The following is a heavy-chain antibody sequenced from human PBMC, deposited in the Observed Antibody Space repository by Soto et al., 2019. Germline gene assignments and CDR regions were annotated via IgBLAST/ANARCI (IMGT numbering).Heavy chain of an antibody. V-gene: IGHV3-23*01. CDR3: ARDRYSYYDFWSGSLPYYYYGMDV. J-gene: IGHJ6*02. CDR1: GFPFSSYA. D-gene: IGHD3-3*01. Sequence: PGGSLSLSCAASGFPFSSYAMSWVRQAPGKGLEWVSAISGSGGSTYYADSVKGRFTISRDNSKNTLYLQMNSLRAEDTAVYYCARDRYSYYDFWSGSLPYYYYGMDVWGQGTTVTVSS. CDR2: ISGSGGST.